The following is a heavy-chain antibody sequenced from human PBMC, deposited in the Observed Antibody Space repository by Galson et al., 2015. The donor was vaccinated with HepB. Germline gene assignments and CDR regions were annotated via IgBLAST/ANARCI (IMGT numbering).Heavy chain of an antibody. Sequence: SVKVSCKASGYTFTSHAMNWVRQAPGQGLEWMGWINTDTGNPTYAQGFTGRFVFSLDTSVSTAYLQISSLKAEDTAVYYFARGPLYYDYVWGSYPDAFDIWGQGTMVTVSS. J-gene: IGHJ3*02. CDR1: GYTFTSHA. D-gene: IGHD3-16*02. CDR2: INTDTGNP. V-gene: IGHV7-4-1*02. CDR3: ARGPLYYDYVWGSYPDAFDI.